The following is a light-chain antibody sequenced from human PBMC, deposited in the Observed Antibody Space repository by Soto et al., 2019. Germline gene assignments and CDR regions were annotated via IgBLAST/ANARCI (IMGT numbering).Light chain of an antibody. V-gene: IGLV2-14*01. CDR1: SSDVGGYNY. Sequence: QSALTQPASVSGSPGQSITISCTGTSSDVGGYNYVSWYQQHPGKAPKVMIYEVSNRPSGVSNRFSGSKSGNTASLTISGLQAEDEADYYCSSYTSSSTQVIFGGGTKVTVL. CDR3: SSYTSSSTQVI. CDR2: EVS. J-gene: IGLJ2*01.